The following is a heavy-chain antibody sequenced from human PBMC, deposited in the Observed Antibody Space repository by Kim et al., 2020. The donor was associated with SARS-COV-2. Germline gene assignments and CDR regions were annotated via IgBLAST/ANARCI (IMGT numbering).Heavy chain of an antibody. D-gene: IGHD3-10*01. V-gene: IGHV4-39*01. J-gene: IGHJ3*02. CDR2: IFYSGTT. Sequence: SETLSLTCSVSGGSFSNSYYWGWIRQSPGKGLEWIGLIFYSGTTYYNPSLKSRITISLYTSENQFSLKLTSVTAADTAVYYCGGGQYYWAFDIWGQGTKVTVSS. CDR3: GGGQYYWAFDI. CDR1: GGSFSNSYY.